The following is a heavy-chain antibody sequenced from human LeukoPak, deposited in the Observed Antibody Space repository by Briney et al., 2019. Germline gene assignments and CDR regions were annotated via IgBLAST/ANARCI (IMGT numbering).Heavy chain of an antibody. V-gene: IGHV3-23*01. D-gene: IGHD4-23*01. CDR1: GITFSSYG. CDR2: ISSTGGTT. J-gene: IGHJ6*03. CDR3: ARKRYGGNLYYYYYYMDV. Sequence: GGSLRLSCAASGITFSSYGMSWVRQAPGKGLEWVSSISSTGGTTYYADSVKGRFTISRDNSKNTLYLQMNSLRAEDTALYYCARKRYGGNLYYYYYYMDVWGKGTTVTVSS.